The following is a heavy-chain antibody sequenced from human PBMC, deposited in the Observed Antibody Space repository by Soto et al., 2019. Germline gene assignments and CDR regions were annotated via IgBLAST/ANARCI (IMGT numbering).Heavy chain of an antibody. V-gene: IGHV1-46*01. D-gene: IGHD6-19*01. CDR3: ARVLTESNGWCHFDY. J-gene: IGHJ4*02. Sequence: GASVKVSCKTSGYTFTSYHLHWVRQAPGEGLEWMGSINPSGGSTPYAQKFENRVTMTSDTSTRTVYMELGSLRSEDTAVYYCARVLTESNGWCHFDYWGQGALVTVSS. CDR2: INPSGGST. CDR1: GYTFTSYH.